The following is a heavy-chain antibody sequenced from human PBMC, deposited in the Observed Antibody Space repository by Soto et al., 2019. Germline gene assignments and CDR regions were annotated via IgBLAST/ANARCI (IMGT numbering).Heavy chain of an antibody. V-gene: IGHV3-33*01. CDR2: IWYDGSNK. D-gene: IGHD3-16*01. J-gene: IGHJ6*02. CDR3: ARDGVQGYCMDV. CDR1: GFTFSSYG. Sequence: QVQLVESGGGVVQPGRSLRLSCAASGFTFSSYGMHWVRQAPGKGLEWVAVIWYDGSNKYYADSVKGRFTISRDNSKNTLYLQMNRLSAEDTAVYYCARDGVQGYCMDVWGQGTTVTVSS.